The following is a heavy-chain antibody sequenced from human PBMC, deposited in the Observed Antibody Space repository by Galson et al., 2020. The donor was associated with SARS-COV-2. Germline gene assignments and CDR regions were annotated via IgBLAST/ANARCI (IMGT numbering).Heavy chain of an antibody. Sequence: SETLSLTCTASGYSTSSDYYSGWIRQPPRKRLEWIGNLYNSGNTHYNPSLRSRVTISGDTSKTDFFLELRSLTAADTAIYYCAIGYCAGGSGFPCDPWGQGILVTVSS. CDR2: LYNSGNT. J-gene: IGHJ5*02. CDR3: AIGYCAGGSGFPCDP. V-gene: IGHV4-38-2*02. D-gene: IGHD2-15*01. CDR1: GYSTSSDYY.